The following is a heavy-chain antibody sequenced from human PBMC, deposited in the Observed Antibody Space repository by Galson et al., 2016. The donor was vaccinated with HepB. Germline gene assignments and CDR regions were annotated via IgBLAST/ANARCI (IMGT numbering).Heavy chain of an antibody. D-gene: IGHD3-22*01. CDR2: ITAYNGIT. Sequence: SVKVSCKASGYTFINYGISWVRQAPGQGLEWMGWITAYNGITKYAQKFQGRVTMTTDKSTNIAYMELRSLRSDDTAVYYCARGTMKCDFWGQGTLVTVSS. V-gene: IGHV1-18*01. CDR3: ARGTMKCDF. J-gene: IGHJ4*02. CDR1: GYTFINYG.